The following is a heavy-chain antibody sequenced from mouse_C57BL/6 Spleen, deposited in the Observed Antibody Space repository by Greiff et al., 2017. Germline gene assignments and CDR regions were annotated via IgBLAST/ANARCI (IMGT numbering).Heavy chain of an antibody. V-gene: IGHV1-82*01. CDR3: ARRGLGGYFDY. CDR1: GYAFSSSW. Sequence: VKLQESGPELVKPGASVKISCKASGYAFSSSWMNWVKQRPGKGLEWIGRIYPGDGDTNYNGKFKGKATLTADKSSSTAYMQLSSLTSEDSAVYFCARRGLGGYFDYWGQGTTLTVSS. D-gene: IGHD4-1*01. CDR2: IYPGDGDT. J-gene: IGHJ2*01.